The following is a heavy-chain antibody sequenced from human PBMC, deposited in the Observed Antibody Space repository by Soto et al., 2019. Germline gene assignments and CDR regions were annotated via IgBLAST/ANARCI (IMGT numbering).Heavy chain of an antibody. CDR3: AKDRDSSSWYVFDY. CDR2: ISYDGSNK. J-gene: IGHJ4*02. CDR1: GFTFSSYG. V-gene: IGHV3-30*18. D-gene: IGHD6-13*01. Sequence: QVQLVESGGGVVQPGRSLRLSCAASGFTFSSYGMHWVRQAPGKGLEWVAVISYDGSNKYYADSVKGRFTISRDNSKNTLYLQMNSLGAEDTAVYYCAKDRDSSSWYVFDYWGQGTLVTVSS.